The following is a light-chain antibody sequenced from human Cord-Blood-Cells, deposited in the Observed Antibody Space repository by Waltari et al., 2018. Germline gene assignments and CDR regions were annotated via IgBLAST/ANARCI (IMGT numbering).Light chain of an antibody. CDR1: QSITSY. Sequence: DFQLTQPPSSLSASIGDRATITCRADQSITSYLNWYQQKPGKDPKLLIYAASSLQSGVPSRFSGSGAGTDFTLTISSLQPEDFATYYCQQSYSTPFTFGPGTKVDIK. CDR2: AAS. V-gene: IGKV1-39*01. CDR3: QQSYSTPFT. J-gene: IGKJ3*01.